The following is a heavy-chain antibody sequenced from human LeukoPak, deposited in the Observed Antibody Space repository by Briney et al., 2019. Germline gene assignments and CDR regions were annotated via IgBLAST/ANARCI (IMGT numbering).Heavy chain of an antibody. V-gene: IGHV1-18*01. CDR2: ISAYNGNT. J-gene: IGHJ4*02. Sequence: ASVKVSCKASGYTFTSYGISWVRQAPGQGLEWMGWISAYNGNTDYAQKLQGRVTMTTDTSTSTAYMELRSLRSDDTAVYYCARVTQTDYDFDYWGQGTLVTVSS. CDR3: ARVTQTDYDFDY. D-gene: IGHD4-17*01. CDR1: GYTFTSYG.